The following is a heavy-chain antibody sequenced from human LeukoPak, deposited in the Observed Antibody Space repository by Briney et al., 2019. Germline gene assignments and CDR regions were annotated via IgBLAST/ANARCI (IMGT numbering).Heavy chain of an antibody. D-gene: IGHD6-13*01. CDR1: GLTFSSYW. Sequence: PGGTLRLSCAAPGLTFSSYWLYWVRQAQGKGLVWVSRIISDGSSTSYADSVKGRFTISRDNAKNTLYLQMNSLRPEDTAVYYCATIAAAGEYFDYWGQGTLVTVPS. CDR3: ATIAAAGEYFDY. J-gene: IGHJ4*02. V-gene: IGHV3-74*01. CDR2: IISDGSST.